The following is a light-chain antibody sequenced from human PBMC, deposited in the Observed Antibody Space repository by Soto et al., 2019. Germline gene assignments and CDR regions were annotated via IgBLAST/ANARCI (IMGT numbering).Light chain of an antibody. V-gene: IGLV1-40*01. J-gene: IGLJ7*01. CDR2: GNS. Sequence: QSVLTQPPSVSGAPGQRVTISCTGSSSNIGAGYDVHWYQQLPGTAPKLLIYGNSKRPSGVPDRFSGSTSGTSASLAITGLQAYDEPDHYRPSYHSSLTVVLGGGTQPTVL. CDR1: SSNIGAGYD. CDR3: PSYHSSLTVV.